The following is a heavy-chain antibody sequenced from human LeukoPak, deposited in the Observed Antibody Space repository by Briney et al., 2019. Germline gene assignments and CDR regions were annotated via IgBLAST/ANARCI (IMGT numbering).Heavy chain of an antibody. J-gene: IGHJ6*03. V-gene: IGHV4-59*11. CDR2: IYYSGST. CDR3: ARGEGVTDYYYYYMDV. D-gene: IGHD5-18*01. CDR1: GGSISSHY. Sequence: SETLSLTCTVSGGSISSHYWSWIRQPPGKGLEWIGYIYYSGSTNYNPSLKSRVTISVDTSKNQFSLKLSSVTAADTAVYYCARGEGVTDYYYYYMDVWGKGTTVTVSS.